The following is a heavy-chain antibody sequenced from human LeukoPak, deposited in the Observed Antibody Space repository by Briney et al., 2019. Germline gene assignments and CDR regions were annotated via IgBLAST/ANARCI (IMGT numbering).Heavy chain of an antibody. V-gene: IGHV3-11*01. J-gene: IGHJ4*02. CDR1: GFTFSVYY. D-gene: IGHD1-26*01. CDR3: ARDSGSYEGEDY. Sequence: GGSLRLSCAVSGFTFSVYYMSCIRQAPGKGLEWVSYISSSGSTIYYAESVKRRFTISRDNAKNSLYLQMNSLRAEDTAVYYCARDSGSYEGEDYWGQGTLVTVSS. CDR2: ISSSGSTI.